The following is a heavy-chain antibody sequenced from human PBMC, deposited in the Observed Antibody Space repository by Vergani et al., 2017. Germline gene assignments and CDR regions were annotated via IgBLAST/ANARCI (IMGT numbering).Heavy chain of an antibody. J-gene: IGHJ4*02. Sequence: QVQMQESGPGLVKTSETLSLTCSASGAPISYWCWSWLRQPAGKGLEWIGRLCPSGSTNYKTSLKSRVTMSIDTSKNQFSLKLTSVTAADTAVYYCATGAGPFDIWGQGTLVTVSS. D-gene: IGHD7-27*01. CDR2: LCPSGST. CDR1: GAPISYWC. CDR3: ATGAGPFDI. V-gene: IGHV4-4*07.